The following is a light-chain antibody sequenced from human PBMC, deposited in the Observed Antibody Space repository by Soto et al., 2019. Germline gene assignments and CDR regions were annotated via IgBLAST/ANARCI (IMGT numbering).Light chain of an antibody. CDR3: AAWDHSLNGLYV. J-gene: IGLJ1*01. CDR1: SSNIGSNT. V-gene: IGLV1-44*01. CDR2: SNN. Sequence: QSARTQPPSASGTPGQRVTISCSGSSSNIGSNTVNWYQQLPGTAPKLLIYSNNQRPSGVPDRFSGSKSGTSASLAISGLQSEDEADYYCAAWDHSLNGLYVFGTGTKVTVL.